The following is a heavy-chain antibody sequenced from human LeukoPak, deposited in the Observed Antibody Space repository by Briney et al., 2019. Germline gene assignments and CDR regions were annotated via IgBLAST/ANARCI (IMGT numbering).Heavy chain of an antibody. D-gene: IGHD3-16*01. V-gene: IGHV3-53*01. CDR2: IYSGGST. Sequence: GGSLRLSCAASGFTVSSNYMSWVRQAPGKGLEWVSVIYSGGSTYYADSVKGRFTISRDNAKNLLYLQMNSLRAEDTAVYFCARLSSWVFEIWGQGTMVTVSS. CDR1: GFTVSSNY. CDR3: ARLSSWVFEI. J-gene: IGHJ3*02.